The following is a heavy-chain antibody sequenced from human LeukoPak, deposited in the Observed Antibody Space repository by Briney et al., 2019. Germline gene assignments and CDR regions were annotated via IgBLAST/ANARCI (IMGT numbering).Heavy chain of an antibody. CDR1: GGSMKRSY. Sequence: SETLSLTWLVSGGSMKRSYWTWIRQAPGKGLEWIGNIDDSGNTNYSPSLKSRVTISLDTSKNQFSLRVTSVTAADRGLYFCARDSSPDALPYMDAWGKGTTVTVSS. D-gene: IGHD6-6*01. CDR2: IDDSGNT. CDR3: ARDSSPDALPYMDA. V-gene: IGHV4-59*01. J-gene: IGHJ6*03.